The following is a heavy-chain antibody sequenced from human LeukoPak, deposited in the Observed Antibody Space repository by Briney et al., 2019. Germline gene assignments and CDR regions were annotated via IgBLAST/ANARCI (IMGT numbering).Heavy chain of an antibody. Sequence: PGGSLRLSCAASGFTFSSYGMHWVRQVPGKGLEWVSRIESDGSRTRYADSVKGRFTISRDNAKNTLDLQMNSPRAEDTAVYYCARDTYYYNSSAFYHYYYGMDVWGQGTTVTVSS. J-gene: IGHJ6*02. V-gene: IGHV3-74*01. D-gene: IGHD3-22*01. CDR3: ARDTYYYNSSAFYHYYYGMDV. CDR2: IESDGSRT. CDR1: GFTFSSYG.